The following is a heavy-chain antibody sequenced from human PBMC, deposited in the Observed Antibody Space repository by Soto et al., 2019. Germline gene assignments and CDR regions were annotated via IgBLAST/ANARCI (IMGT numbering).Heavy chain of an antibody. J-gene: IGHJ4*02. V-gene: IGHV3-64D*06. CDR1: GFTFSTSP. Sequence: GGSLRLSCSASGFTFSTSPMHWVRQAPGKGLEYVSAISPTGGTTYYADSLKGRFTTSRDNSRSTLYLHMSSLRTEDTAVYYCGRKEVSGPIDYWGQGTPVTVSS. CDR3: GRKEVSGPIDY. CDR2: ISPTGGTT.